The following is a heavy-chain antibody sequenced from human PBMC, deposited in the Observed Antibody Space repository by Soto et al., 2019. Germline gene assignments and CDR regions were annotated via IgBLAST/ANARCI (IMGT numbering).Heavy chain of an antibody. CDR2: INHSGST. Sequence: KTSETLSLTCAVYGGSFSGYYWSWIRQPPGKGLEWIGEINHSGSTNYNPSLKSRVTISVDTSKNQFSLKLSSVTAADTAVYYCARRFYGSGSYLNWFDPWGQGTLVTVSS. J-gene: IGHJ5*02. CDR1: GGSFSGYY. CDR3: ARRFYGSGSYLNWFDP. V-gene: IGHV4-34*01. D-gene: IGHD3-10*01.